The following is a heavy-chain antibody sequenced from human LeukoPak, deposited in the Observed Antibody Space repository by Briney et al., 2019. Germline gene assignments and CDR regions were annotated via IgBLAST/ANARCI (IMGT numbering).Heavy chain of an antibody. J-gene: IGHJ4*02. V-gene: IGHV4-34*01. CDR1: GASSSGHY. CDR2: IDHSGST. CDR3: ARGTRLLRSRIFDY. D-gene: IGHD1-26*01. Sequence: SETLSLTCAVYGASSSGHYWSWIRQPPGKGLEWIGEIDHSGSTNYNPSLKSRVTISVDTSKNQFSLKLSSVTAADTAVYYCARGTRLLRSRIFDYWGQGTLVTVSS.